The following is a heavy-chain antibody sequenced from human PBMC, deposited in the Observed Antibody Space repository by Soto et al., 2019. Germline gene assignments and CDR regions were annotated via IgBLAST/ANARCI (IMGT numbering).Heavy chain of an antibody. V-gene: IGHV2-5*01. CDR1: GFSLSTSGVG. J-gene: IGHJ5*02. CDR3: ARSGSGKPGSGENWFDP. CDR2: IYWNDDK. Sequence: SGPTLVNPTQTLTLTCTFSGFSLSTSGVGVGWIRQPPGKALEWLALIYWNDDKLYSPSLKSRLTITKDTSKNHVVLTMTNMDPVDTATYYCARSGSGKPGSGENWFDPWGQGTLVTVSS. D-gene: IGHD3-10*01.